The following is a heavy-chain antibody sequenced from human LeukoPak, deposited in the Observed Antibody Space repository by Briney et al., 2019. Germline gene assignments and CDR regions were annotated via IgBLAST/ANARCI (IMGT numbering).Heavy chain of an antibody. CDR2: ISWNSGSI. Sequence: GGSLRLSCAASGFTVSSNYMSWVRQAPGKGLEWVSGISWNSGSIGYADSVKGRFTISRDNAKNSLYLQMNSLRAEDTALYYCAKGHHYDSSGYHDYWGQGTLVTVSS. CDR3: AKGHHYDSSGYHDY. D-gene: IGHD3-22*01. V-gene: IGHV3-9*01. J-gene: IGHJ4*02. CDR1: GFTVSSNY.